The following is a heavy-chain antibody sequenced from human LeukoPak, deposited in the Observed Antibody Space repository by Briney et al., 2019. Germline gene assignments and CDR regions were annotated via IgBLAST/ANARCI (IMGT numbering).Heavy chain of an antibody. J-gene: IGHJ5*02. CDR3: ARSKISIAAAGTSSWFDP. CDR2: ISYDGSNK. CDR1: GYTFTGYY. D-gene: IGHD6-13*01. V-gene: IGHV3-30-3*01. Sequence: SCKASGYTFTGYYMHWVRPAPGKGLGWVAVISYDGSNKYYADSVKGRFTISRDNSKNTLYLQMNSLRAEDTAVYYCARSKISIAAAGTSSWFDPWGQGTLVTVSS.